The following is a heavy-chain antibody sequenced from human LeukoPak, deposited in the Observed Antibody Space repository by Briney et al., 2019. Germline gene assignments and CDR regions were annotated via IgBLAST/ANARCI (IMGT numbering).Heavy chain of an antibody. V-gene: IGHV3-21*01. CDR3: ARGHYDSSEDYYYYYGMDV. J-gene: IGHJ6*02. CDR1: GFTFSSYS. CDR2: ISSSSSYI. D-gene: IGHD3-22*01. Sequence: GGSLRLSCAASGFTFSSYSMNWVRQAPGKGLEWVSSISSSSSYIYYADSVKGRFTISRDNAKSSLYLQMNSLRAEDTAVYYCARGHYDSSEDYYYYYGMDVWGQGTTVTVSS.